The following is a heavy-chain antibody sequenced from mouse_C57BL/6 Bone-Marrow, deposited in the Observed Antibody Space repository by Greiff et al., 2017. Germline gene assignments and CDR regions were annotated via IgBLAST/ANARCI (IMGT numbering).Heavy chain of an antibody. CDR1: GYTFTSYG. CDR2: IYPRSGNT. J-gene: IGHJ4*01. Sequence: VQLQQSGAELARPGASVKLSCKASGYTFTSYGISWVKQRTGQGLEWIGEIYPRSGNTYYNEKFKGKATLTADKSSSTAYMELRSLTSEDSAVYFCAISIWVPYAMDYWGQGTSVTVSS. CDR3: AISIWVPYAMDY. D-gene: IGHD1-1*02. V-gene: IGHV1-81*01.